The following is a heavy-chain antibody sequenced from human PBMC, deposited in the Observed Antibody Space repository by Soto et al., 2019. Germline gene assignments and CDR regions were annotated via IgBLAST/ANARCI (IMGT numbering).Heavy chain of an antibody. CDR1: GGSISSSSYH. D-gene: IGHD3-22*01. Sequence: SETLSLTWTVAGGSISSSSYHWGWSRRTPRKGLEWTASIYYSGSTYYNPSLKSRVTISVDTSKNQFSLKLSSVTAADTAVYYCARVKRITMIVVVITTWADAFDIWGQGTMVTVSS. CDR2: IYYSGST. V-gene: IGHV4-39*01. J-gene: IGHJ3*02. CDR3: ARVKRITMIVVVITTWADAFDI.